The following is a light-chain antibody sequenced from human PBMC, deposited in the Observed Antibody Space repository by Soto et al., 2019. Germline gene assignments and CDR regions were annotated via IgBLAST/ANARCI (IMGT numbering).Light chain of an antibody. Sequence: EIVLTQSPGTLSSSAGERATLSCRASQSVSSSYLAWYQQKPSQAPRLLIYGASSRATGIPDRFSGSGSGTSFSVTISRLEPAEFAADYCHQYGSTPPYTFGHGTKLESK. J-gene: IGKJ2*01. CDR3: HQYGSTPPYT. CDR1: QSVSSSY. V-gene: IGKV3-20*01. CDR2: GAS.